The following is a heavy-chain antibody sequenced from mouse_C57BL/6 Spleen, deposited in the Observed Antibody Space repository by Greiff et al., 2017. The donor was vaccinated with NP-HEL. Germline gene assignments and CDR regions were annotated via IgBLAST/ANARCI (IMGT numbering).Heavy chain of an antibody. CDR3: ARDGSSYLAWFAY. V-gene: IGHV1-9*01. CDR1: GYTFTGYW. Sequence: QVQLQQSGAELMKPGASVKLSCKATGYTFTGYWIEWVKQRPGHGLEWIGEILPGSGSTNYNEKFKGKATFTADTSSNTAYMQLSSLTTKDSAIYYCARDGSSYLAWFAYWGQGTLVTVSA. CDR2: ILPGSGST. J-gene: IGHJ3*01. D-gene: IGHD1-1*01.